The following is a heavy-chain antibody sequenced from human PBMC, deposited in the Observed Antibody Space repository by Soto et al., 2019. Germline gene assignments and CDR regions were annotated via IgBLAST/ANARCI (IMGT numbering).Heavy chain of an antibody. D-gene: IGHD1-26*01. Sequence: AGGSLRLSCAASGFTFSNAWMSWVRQAPGKGLEWVGRIKSNTDGGTIDYAAPVTGTFTISRDDSKNTLYLQMNSLKTEDTAVYYCTTDPVGATRGFDPWGQGTLVTVSS. CDR1: GFTFSNAW. J-gene: IGHJ5*02. CDR3: TTDPVGATRGFDP. CDR2: IKSNTDGGTI. V-gene: IGHV3-15*01.